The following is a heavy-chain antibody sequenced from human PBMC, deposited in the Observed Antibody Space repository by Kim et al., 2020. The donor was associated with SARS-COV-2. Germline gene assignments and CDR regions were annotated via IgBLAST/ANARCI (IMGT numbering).Heavy chain of an antibody. D-gene: IGHD4-4*01. CDR3: ARGGGLNYFDP. Sequence: SETLSLTCTVSGDSITGYYWSWIRQPPGKGLECIGYIYSSGSTYYNPSLKSRITISVDTSKNQFSLNLNSVTAAVTAVYYCARGGGLNYFDPWGQGTLVTVSS. J-gene: IGHJ5*02. CDR1: GDSITGYY. CDR2: IYSSGST. V-gene: IGHV4-59*01.